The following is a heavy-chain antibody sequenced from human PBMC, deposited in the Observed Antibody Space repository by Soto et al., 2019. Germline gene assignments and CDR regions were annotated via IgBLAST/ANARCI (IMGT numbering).Heavy chain of an antibody. CDR3: ARDVAVAAEFDY. CDR2: IYSSGST. V-gene: IGHV4-59*01. CDR1: GGSIDNYY. D-gene: IGHD6-19*01. J-gene: IGHJ4*02. Sequence: QVQLQESGAGLVKPSETLSLTCTVSGGSIDNYYWSWIRQPPGRGLEWIGFIYSSGSTNYNPSVKSRVTISAETSRNQVSLKLTSVTTADTAVYYCARDVAVAAEFDYWGQGTLVTVSS.